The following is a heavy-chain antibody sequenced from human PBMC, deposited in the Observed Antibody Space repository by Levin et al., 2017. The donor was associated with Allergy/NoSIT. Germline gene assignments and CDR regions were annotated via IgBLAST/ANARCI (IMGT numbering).Heavy chain of an antibody. J-gene: IGHJ6*03. CDR3: ARAGGSQYYYYYMDG. Sequence: GESLKISCAASGFTVSSNYMSWVRQAPGKGLEWVSVIYSGGSTYYADSVKGRFTISRDNSKNTLYLQMNSLRAEDTAVYYCARAGGSQYYYYYMDGWGKGTTVTVSS. D-gene: IGHD2-15*01. CDR1: GFTVSSNY. V-gene: IGHV3-66*01. CDR2: IYSGGST.